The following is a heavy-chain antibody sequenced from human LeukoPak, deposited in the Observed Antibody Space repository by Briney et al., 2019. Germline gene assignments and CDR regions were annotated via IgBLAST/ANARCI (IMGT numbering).Heavy chain of an antibody. CDR3: ARDGGRAYYYDSSGYPFFDY. V-gene: IGHV3-21*01. J-gene: IGHJ4*02. CDR2: ISSSSSYI. Sequence: GGSLRLSCAASGFTFSSYALSWVRQAPGKGLEWVSSISSSSSYIYYADSVKGRFTISRDNAKNSLYLQMNSLRAEDTAVYYCARDGGRAYYYDSSGYPFFDYWGQGTLVTVSS. D-gene: IGHD3-22*01. CDR1: GFTFSSYA.